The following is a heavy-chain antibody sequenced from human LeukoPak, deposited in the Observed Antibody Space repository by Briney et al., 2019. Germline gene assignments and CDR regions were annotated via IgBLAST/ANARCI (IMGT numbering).Heavy chain of an antibody. Sequence: AAVKVSCKASGYTFTSYYMHWVRQTPGQGLEWMGIINASGGSTSYAQKFQGRVTMTRGTSTSTVYIELSSLRSEDTAVYYCARDPYSSGWYDGLDYWGQGTLVTVSS. CDR2: INASGGST. V-gene: IGHV1-46*01. J-gene: IGHJ4*02. D-gene: IGHD6-19*01. CDR3: ARDPYSSGWYDGLDY. CDR1: GYTFTSYY.